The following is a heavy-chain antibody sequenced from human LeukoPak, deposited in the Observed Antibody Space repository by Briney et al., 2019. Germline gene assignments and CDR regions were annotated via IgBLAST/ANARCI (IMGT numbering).Heavy chain of an antibody. Sequence: SETLSLTCAVSGYSISSNHYWGWIRQPPGKGLEWIGSIYHSGSTYYKPSLKSRVTISVDTSKNQFSLRLSSVTAADTAVYYCARGTSYPYDNFDYWGQGTLVTVSS. V-gene: IGHV4-38-2*01. CDR3: ARGTSYPYDNFDY. J-gene: IGHJ4*02. D-gene: IGHD3-16*01. CDR1: GYSISSNHY. CDR2: IYHSGST.